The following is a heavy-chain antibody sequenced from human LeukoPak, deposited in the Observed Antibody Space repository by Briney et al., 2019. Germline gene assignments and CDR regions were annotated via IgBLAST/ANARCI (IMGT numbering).Heavy chain of an antibody. CDR1: GYIFTDYY. Sequence: KPGASVKVSCKASGYIFTDYYMHWVRQAPGQGLEWMGWINPKSGGTKDEQKFQGRVTMTRDTSISTAYMELSRLRSDDTAVYYCAREGYSYDAGAFDIWGQGTMVTVSS. D-gene: IGHD5-18*01. V-gene: IGHV1-2*02. CDR3: AREGYSYDAGAFDI. J-gene: IGHJ3*02. CDR2: INPKSGGT.